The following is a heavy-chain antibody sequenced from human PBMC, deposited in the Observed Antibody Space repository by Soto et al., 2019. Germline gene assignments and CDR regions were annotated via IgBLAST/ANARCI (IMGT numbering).Heavy chain of an antibody. Sequence: QVQLVESGGGVVQPGRSLRLSCAASGFTFSSYGMHCVRQAPGKGVEWVAVIWYDGSSKYYADSVKGRFTIPRDNSKNMLYLQMNSLRAEDTAVYYCARWGIAAGDDWGQGTLFTVSS. CDR1: GFTFSSYG. CDR2: IWYDGSSK. J-gene: IGHJ4*02. V-gene: IGHV3-33*01. D-gene: IGHD6-13*01. CDR3: ARWGIAAGDD.